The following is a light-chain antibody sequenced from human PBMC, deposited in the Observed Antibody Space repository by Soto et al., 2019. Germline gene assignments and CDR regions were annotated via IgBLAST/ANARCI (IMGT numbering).Light chain of an antibody. Sequence: SVLPQPPSASGTPGQRVTISCSGSSSNIGSNTVNWYQQLPGTAPKLLIYSNNQRPSGVPDRFSGSKSGTSASLAISGLQSEDEADYYCAAWDDSPNGYVFGTGTKVTVL. CDR2: SNN. CDR3: AAWDDSPNGYV. CDR1: SSNIGSNT. J-gene: IGLJ1*01. V-gene: IGLV1-44*01.